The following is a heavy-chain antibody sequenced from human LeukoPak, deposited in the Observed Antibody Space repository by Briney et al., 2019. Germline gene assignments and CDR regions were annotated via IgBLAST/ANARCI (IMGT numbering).Heavy chain of an antibody. Sequence: SGPTLVNPTQTLTLSCTVAGFSLTTSGVGVGWIRQPPAKALEWLALIYWDDDKRYSAYLRSRLTITKDNSKNHVVLTLTNMDPVDTATYYCAHRGAVTHDAFAIWGQGTMVTVSS. J-gene: IGHJ3*02. CDR1: GFSLTTSGVG. D-gene: IGHD4-17*01. CDR3: AHRGAVTHDAFAI. CDR2: IYWDDDK. V-gene: IGHV2-5*02.